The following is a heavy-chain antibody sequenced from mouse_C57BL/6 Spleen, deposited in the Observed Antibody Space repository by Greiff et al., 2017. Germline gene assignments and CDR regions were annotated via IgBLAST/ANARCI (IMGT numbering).Heavy chain of an antibody. D-gene: IGHD3-2*02. J-gene: IGHJ4*01. CDR3: TSLTAQADYYAMDY. V-gene: IGHV1-15*01. CDR1: GYTFTDYE. CDR2: IDPETGGT. Sequence: VQLQQSGAELVRPGASVTLSCKASGYTFTDYEMHWVKQTPVHGLEWIGAIDPETGGTAYNQKFKGKAILTADKSSSTAYMELRSLTSEDSAVYYCTSLTAQADYYAMDYWGQGTSVTVSS.